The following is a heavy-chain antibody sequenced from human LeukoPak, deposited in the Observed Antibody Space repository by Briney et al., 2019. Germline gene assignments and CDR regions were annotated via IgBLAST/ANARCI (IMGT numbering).Heavy chain of an antibody. Sequence: PSETLSLTCTVSGDSIGSHSYFWGWIRQPPGKGLEWIGSFYYSGNTYYNPSLKSRVTISGDTSKRQFSLKLSSVTAADTAVYYCARLLGGSFYFDYWGQGALVTVSS. CDR3: ARLLGGSFYFDY. CDR2: FYYSGNT. V-gene: IGHV4-39*01. J-gene: IGHJ4*02. CDR1: GDSIGSHSYF. D-gene: IGHD1-26*01.